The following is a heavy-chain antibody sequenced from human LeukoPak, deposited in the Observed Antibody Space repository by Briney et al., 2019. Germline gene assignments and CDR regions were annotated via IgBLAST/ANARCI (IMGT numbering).Heavy chain of an antibody. CDR3: AREEYYDTSASTNFDY. CDR2: INTNTGKP. V-gene: IGHV7-4-1*02. CDR1: GYIFTNYA. J-gene: IGHJ4*02. Sequence: ASVKVSCKASGYIFTNYAINWVRQAPGQGLEWMGWINTNTGKPTYAQGFTGRFVFSLDTSVSTAYLQISDLKAQDTAFYYCAREEYYDTSASTNFDYWGQGTLVTVSS. D-gene: IGHD3-22*01.